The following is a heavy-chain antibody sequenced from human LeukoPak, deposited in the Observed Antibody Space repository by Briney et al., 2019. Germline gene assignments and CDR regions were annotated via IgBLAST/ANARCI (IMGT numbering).Heavy chain of an antibody. CDR1: GGSISSYY. Sequence: SETLSLTCTVSGGSISSYYWSWIRQPPGKGLEWIGYIYYSGSTNYNPSLKSRVTISVDTSKNQFSLKLSSVTAADTAVYYCARSLQKIISYYYYGMDVWGQGTTVTVSS. CDR3: ARSLQKIISYYYYGMDV. D-gene: IGHD3-3*02. V-gene: IGHV4-59*12. CDR2: IYYSGST. J-gene: IGHJ6*02.